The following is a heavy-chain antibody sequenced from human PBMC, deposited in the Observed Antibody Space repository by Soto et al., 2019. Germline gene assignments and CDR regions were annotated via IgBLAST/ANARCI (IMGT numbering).Heavy chain of an antibody. CDR2: IIPIFGTA. CDR3: ATHMTTVGYGYVMDV. J-gene: IGHJ6*02. D-gene: IGHD4-4*01. CDR1: GGTFSSYA. V-gene: IGHV1-69*12. Sequence: QVQLVQSGAEVKKPGSSVTVSRKASGGTFSSYAISWVRQAPGQGLEWMGGIIPIFGTADYAQKFQGRVTITADESTSTAYMELSSLRSEDTAVYYCATHMTTVGYGYVMDVWGQGTTVTVSS.